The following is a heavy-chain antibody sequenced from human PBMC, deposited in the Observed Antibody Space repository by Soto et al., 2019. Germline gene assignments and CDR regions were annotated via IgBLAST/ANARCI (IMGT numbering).Heavy chain of an antibody. V-gene: IGHV4-4*02. Sequence: QVQLQESGPGLVKPSGTLSLTCAVSGGSISSSNWWSWVRQPPGKGLEWIGEIYHSGSTNYNPSLKRRVPVSVDKSKNQFSLKLSSVTAADPAVYYCAVGTNDYGDYDGYSYSGMAVWGQGTTVTVSS. CDR2: IYHSGST. J-gene: IGHJ6*02. CDR1: GGSISSSNW. CDR3: AVGTNDYGDYDGYSYSGMAV. D-gene: IGHD4-17*01.